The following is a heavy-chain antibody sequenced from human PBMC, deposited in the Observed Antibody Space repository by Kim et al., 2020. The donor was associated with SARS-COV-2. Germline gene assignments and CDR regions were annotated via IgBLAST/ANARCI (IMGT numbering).Heavy chain of an antibody. D-gene: IGHD2-21*02. Sequence: SVKGRFTISRDNAKNTLYLQMSSLRAEDTAVYYCAAVPGDPHYYSSYFMDVWGKGTTVIASS. V-gene: IGHV3-74*01. CDR3: AAVPGDPHYYSSYFMDV. J-gene: IGHJ6*03.